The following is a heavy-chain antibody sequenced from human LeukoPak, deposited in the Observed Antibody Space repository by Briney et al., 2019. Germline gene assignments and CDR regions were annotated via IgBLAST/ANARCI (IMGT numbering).Heavy chain of an antibody. CDR3: ARHLSGTTMAHYFDF. V-gene: IGHV4-34*01. Sequence: PSETLSLTCAVYGGSFSGYYWSWIRQPPGKGLEWIGEINHSGSTNYNPSLKSRVSISIDTSKNQFSLKLYSVTASDAAIYYCARHLSGTTMAHYFDFWGQGTLVTVSS. J-gene: IGHJ4*02. D-gene: IGHD1-1*01. CDR2: INHSGST. CDR1: GGSFSGYY.